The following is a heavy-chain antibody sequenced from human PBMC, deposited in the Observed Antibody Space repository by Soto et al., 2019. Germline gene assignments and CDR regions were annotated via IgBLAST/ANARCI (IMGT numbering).Heavy chain of an antibody. D-gene: IGHD3-3*01. Sequence: GGSLRLSCAASGFTFSSYSMNWVRQAPGKGLEWVSSISSSSSYIYYADSVKGRFTISRDNAKNSLNLQMNSLRDEDTAVYYCARIGPTSEQPIFGVVIIPDPDYWGQGT. V-gene: IGHV3-21*01. J-gene: IGHJ4*02. CDR3: ARIGPTSEQPIFGVVIIPDPDY. CDR2: ISSSSSYI. CDR1: GFTFSSYS.